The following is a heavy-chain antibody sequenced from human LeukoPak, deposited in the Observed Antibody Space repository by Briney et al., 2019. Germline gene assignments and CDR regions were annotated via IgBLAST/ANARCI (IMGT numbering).Heavy chain of an antibody. CDR2: IYTSGST. CDR1: GGSLSSYY. Sequence: SETLSLTCTVSGGSLSSYYWSWIRPPPGKGLEWIGYIYTSGSTNYNPSLKSRVTISVDTSKNQFSLKLSSVTAADTAVYYCARHLVLTPCWFDPWGQGTLVTVSS. V-gene: IGHV4-4*09. D-gene: IGHD2-8*01. J-gene: IGHJ5*02. CDR3: ARHLVLTPCWFDP.